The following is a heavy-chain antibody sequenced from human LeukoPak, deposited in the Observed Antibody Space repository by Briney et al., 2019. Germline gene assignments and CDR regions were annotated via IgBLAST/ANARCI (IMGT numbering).Heavy chain of an antibody. Sequence: PGRSLRLSCGASGLTFSSDAMHWVRQAPGKGLEWVAVISYDGSNKYYADSVKGRFTISRDNSKNTLYLQMNSLRTEDTAVYYCARPLTLYSGSSYPFLDFWGQGTLVTVSS. V-gene: IGHV3-30-3*01. D-gene: IGHD1-26*01. CDR1: GLTFSSDA. CDR3: ARPLTLYSGSSYPFLDF. CDR2: ISYDGSNK. J-gene: IGHJ4*02.